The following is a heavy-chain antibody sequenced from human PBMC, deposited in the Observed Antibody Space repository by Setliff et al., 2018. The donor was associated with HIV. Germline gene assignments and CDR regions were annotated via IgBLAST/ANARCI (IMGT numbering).Heavy chain of an antibody. CDR2: ISAYNGNT. J-gene: IGHJ4*02. V-gene: IGHV1-18*04. CDR3: ATVHSSWSGGSFDY. D-gene: IGHD6-13*01. CDR1: GYTFTAHH. Sequence: GASVKVSCKSSGYTFTAHHIHWVRQAPGQGLEWMGWISAYNGNTNYAQKLQGRVTMTEDTSTDTAYMELSSLRSEDTAVYYCATVHSSWSGGSFDYWGQGTLVTVSS.